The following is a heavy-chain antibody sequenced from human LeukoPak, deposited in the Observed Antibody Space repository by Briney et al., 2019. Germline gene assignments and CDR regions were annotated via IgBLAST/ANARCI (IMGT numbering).Heavy chain of an antibody. J-gene: IGHJ4*02. CDR1: GSTFSSYS. V-gene: IGHV3-21*01. CDR3: ARGIAVAYFDY. CDR2: ISSSSSYI. Sequence: GGSLRLSCAASGSTFSSYSMNWVRQAPGKGLEWVSSISSSSSYIYYADSVKGRFTISRDNAKNSLYLQMNSLRAEDTAVYYCARGIAVAYFDYWGQGTLVTVSS. D-gene: IGHD6-19*01.